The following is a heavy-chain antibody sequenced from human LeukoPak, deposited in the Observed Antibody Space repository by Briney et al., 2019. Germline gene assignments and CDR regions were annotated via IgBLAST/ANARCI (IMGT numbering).Heavy chain of an antibody. CDR3: ARGRGVKYNSDRIYSFDY. CDR2: INHSGST. CDR1: AESFSDYY. J-gene: IGHJ4*02. D-gene: IGHD1-1*01. Sequence: SETLSLTCAVYAESFSDYYWSWIPQPPGKGLEWIGEINHSGSTNYNPSLKTRVTISIDTSNNQFSLKLSSVTAADTAVYYCARGRGVKYNSDRIYSFDYWGQGTLVTVSS. V-gene: IGHV4-34*01.